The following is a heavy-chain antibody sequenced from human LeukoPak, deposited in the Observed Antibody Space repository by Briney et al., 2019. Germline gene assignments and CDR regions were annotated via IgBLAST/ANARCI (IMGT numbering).Heavy chain of an antibody. Sequence: SETLSLTCAVYGGSFSGYYWSWIRQPPGKGLEWIGEINHSGSTNYNPSLKSRVTISVDTSKNQFSLKLSSVTAAVTAVYYCARGGQLWSPLRYWGQGTLVTVSS. D-gene: IGHD5-18*01. CDR3: ARGGQLWSPLRY. CDR2: INHSGST. V-gene: IGHV4-34*01. CDR1: GGSFSGYY. J-gene: IGHJ4*02.